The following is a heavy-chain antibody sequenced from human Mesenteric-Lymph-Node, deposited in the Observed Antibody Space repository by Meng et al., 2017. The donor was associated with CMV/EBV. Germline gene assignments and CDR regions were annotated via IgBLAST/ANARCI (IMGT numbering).Heavy chain of an antibody. Sequence: RTSGYTFSNYYIDWMRQAPGQGLEWMGLVNPNSSGTTYGQRFHGRVAMTRDTSTSTVYLELSSLRSEDTAVYYCAREMIRGVIPFDYWGQGTLVTVSS. D-gene: IGHD3-10*01. V-gene: IGHV1-46*01. CDR2: VNPNSSGT. J-gene: IGHJ4*02. CDR1: GYTFSNYY. CDR3: AREMIRGVIPFDY.